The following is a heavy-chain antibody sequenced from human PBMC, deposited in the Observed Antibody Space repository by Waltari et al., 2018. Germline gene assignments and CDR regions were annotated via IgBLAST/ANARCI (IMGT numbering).Heavy chain of an antibody. CDR1: GGSFSGYY. D-gene: IGHD3-10*01. Sequence: QVQLQQWGAGLLKPSETLSLTCAVYGGSFSGYYWSWIRQPPGKGLEWIGEINHSGSTNYNPSLKSRVTISVDTSKNQFSLKLSAVTAADTAVYYCARGPRAWVRGYYFDYWGQGTLVTVSS. V-gene: IGHV4-34*01. J-gene: IGHJ4*02. CDR2: INHSGST. CDR3: ARGPRAWVRGYYFDY.